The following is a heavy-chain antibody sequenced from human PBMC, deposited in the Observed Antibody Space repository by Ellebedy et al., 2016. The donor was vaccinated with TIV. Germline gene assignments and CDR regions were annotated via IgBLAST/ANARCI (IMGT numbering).Heavy chain of an antibody. CDR3: ANSGWEDY. J-gene: IGHJ4*01. Sequence: PGGSLRLSCAAAGFTFSRHAMSWVRQAPGKGLEWVAGIRGTAGVAIYADSTHYADSVKGRFTISRDDSRNTLYLQMSSLRVEDTAVNYCANSGWEDYWGHGTLVTVSP. CDR2: IRGTAGVAIYADST. CDR1: GFTFSRHA. D-gene: IGHD6-19*01. V-gene: IGHV3-23*01.